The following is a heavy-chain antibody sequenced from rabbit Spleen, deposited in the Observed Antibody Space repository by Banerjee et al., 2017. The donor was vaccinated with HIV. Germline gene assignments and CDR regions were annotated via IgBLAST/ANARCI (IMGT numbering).Heavy chain of an antibody. CDR3: ARDLPDVIGWNFGW. J-gene: IGHJ4*01. D-gene: IGHD1-1*01. Sequence: EQLEESGGDLVKPEGSLTLTCKASGFSFSDRDVMCWVRQAPGKGLEWIACIYTGNDKTYYASWAKGRFTISKTSSTTVTLEMTSLTAADTATYFCARDLPDVIGWNFGWWGPGTLVTVS. CDR1: GFSFSDRDV. V-gene: IGHV1S45*01. CDR2: IYTGNDKT.